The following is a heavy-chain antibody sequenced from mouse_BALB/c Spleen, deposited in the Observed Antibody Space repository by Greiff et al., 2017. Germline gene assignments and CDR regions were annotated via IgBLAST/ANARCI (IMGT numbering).Heavy chain of an antibody. Sequence: QVQLKESGAELVRPGASVTLSCKASGYTFTDYEMHWVKQTPVHGLEWIGAIDPETGGTAYNQKFKGKATLTADKSSSTAYMELRSLTSEDSAVYYCTRYGSSGSYWGQGTTLTVSS. V-gene: IGHV1-15*01. D-gene: IGHD3-1*01. CDR3: TRYGSSGSY. CDR1: GYTFTDYE. CDR2: IDPETGGT. J-gene: IGHJ2*01.